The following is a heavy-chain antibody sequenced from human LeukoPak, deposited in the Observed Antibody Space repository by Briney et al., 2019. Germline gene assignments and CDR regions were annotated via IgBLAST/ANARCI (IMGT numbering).Heavy chain of an antibody. J-gene: IGHJ5*02. D-gene: IGHD6-13*01. CDR2: IIPIFGTA. CDR1: GGTFSSYA. CDR3: AAAADPDNWFDP. V-gene: IGHV1-69*06. Sequence: SVKVSCKASGGTFSSYAISWVRQAPGQGLEWMGGIIPIFGTANYAQKFQGRVTITADKSTSTAYMELSSLRSEDTAVYYCAAAADPDNWFDPWGQGTLVTVSS.